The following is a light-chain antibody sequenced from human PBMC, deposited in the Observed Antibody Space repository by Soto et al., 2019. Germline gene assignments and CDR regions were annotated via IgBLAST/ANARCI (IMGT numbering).Light chain of an antibody. Sequence: QSALTQPRSVSGSPGQSVTISCTGTSSDVGGYNYVSWYLQHPGKAPKLMIYDVSKRPSGVPDRFSGSKSGNTASLTISGLQAEDEADYYCCSYAGSYPVVFGGGTKLTVL. V-gene: IGLV2-11*01. CDR1: SSDVGGYNY. CDR2: DVS. J-gene: IGLJ2*01. CDR3: CSYAGSYPVV.